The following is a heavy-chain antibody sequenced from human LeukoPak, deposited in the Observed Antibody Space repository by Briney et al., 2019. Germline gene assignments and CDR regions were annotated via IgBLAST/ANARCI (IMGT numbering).Heavy chain of an antibody. J-gene: IGHJ4*02. CDR2: ISSSSNYI. CDR1: GFTFSSYS. D-gene: IGHD3-10*01. Sequence: PGGSLRLSCAASGFTFSSYSMNWVRQAPGKGLEWVSSISSSSNYIYYADSVKGRFTISRDNAKNSLYLQMNSLRAEDTAVYYCARDLHYYGSGSYFDYWGQGTLVTVSS. V-gene: IGHV3-21*01. CDR3: ARDLHYYGSGSYFDY.